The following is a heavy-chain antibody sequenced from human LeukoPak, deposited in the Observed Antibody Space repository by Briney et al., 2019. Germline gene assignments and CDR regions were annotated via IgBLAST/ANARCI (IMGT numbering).Heavy chain of an antibody. J-gene: IGHJ3*01. Sequence: SEKVSCQASGYTFPYFYIHWVRQAARRGLEWMGRINPSSGGTDYAQNFRGRVTLTRDTSITTVYMEGTRLTSDDTAVYYCAITYANNAFDVWGQGTMVTVSS. CDR3: AITYANNAFDV. V-gene: IGHV1-2*06. CDR1: GYTFPYFY. CDR2: INPSSGGT. D-gene: IGHD3-16*01.